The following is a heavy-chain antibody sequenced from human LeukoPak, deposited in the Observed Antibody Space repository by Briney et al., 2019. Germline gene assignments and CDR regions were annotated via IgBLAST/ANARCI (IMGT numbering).Heavy chain of an antibody. CDR2: IYYSGST. D-gene: IGHD2-2*01. J-gene: IGHJ4*02. CDR1: GGSISSGGYY. V-gene: IGHV4-31*03. CDR3: ARGCSSTSCYDY. Sequence: SETLPLTCTVSGGSISSGGYYWSWIRQHPGKGLEWIGYIYYSGSTYYNPSLKSRVTISVDTSKNQFSLKLSSVTAADTAVYYCARGCSSTSCYDYWGQGTLVTVSS.